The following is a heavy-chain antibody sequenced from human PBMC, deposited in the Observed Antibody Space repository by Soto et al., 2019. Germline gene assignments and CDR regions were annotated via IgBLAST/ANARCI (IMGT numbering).Heavy chain of an antibody. Sequence: GGSLRLSCAASGFTFSSYSMNWVRQAPGKGLEWVSYISSSSSTIYYADSVKGRFTISRDNAKNSLYLQMNSLRAEDTALYYCAKDRVVRGVTHSDAFDIWGQGTMVTVSS. J-gene: IGHJ3*02. D-gene: IGHD3-10*01. CDR2: ISSSSSTI. V-gene: IGHV3-48*04. CDR1: GFTFSSYS. CDR3: AKDRVVRGVTHSDAFDI.